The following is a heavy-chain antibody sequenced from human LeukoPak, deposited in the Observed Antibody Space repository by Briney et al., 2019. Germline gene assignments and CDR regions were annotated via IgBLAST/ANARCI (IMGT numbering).Heavy chain of an antibody. CDR2: IYHSGST. CDR1: GGSISSGGYS. Sequence: PSQTLSLTCAVSGGSISSGGYSWSWIRQPPGKGLEWIGYIYHSGSTYYNPSLKSRVTISVDRSKNQFSLKLSSVTAADTAVYYCARDNGHGYIDYWGQGTLVTVSS. D-gene: IGHD3-22*01. J-gene: IGHJ4*02. V-gene: IGHV4-30-2*01. CDR3: ARDNGHGYIDY.